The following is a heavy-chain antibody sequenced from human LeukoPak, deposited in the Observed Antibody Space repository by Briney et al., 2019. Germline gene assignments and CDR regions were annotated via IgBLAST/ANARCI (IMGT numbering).Heavy chain of an antibody. Sequence: SEILCLTCTVPGGSVSSSGYYWGWIRQPPGKGLEWLGSIYYSGSTYYNPSLKSRVTISVDTSKSQFSLNLSSVTAADTAVYYCARQYGLPTFDYWGQGTLVTVSS. D-gene: IGHD5-12*01. V-gene: IGHV4-39*01. CDR1: GGSVSSSGYY. CDR3: ARQYGLPTFDY. CDR2: IYYSGST. J-gene: IGHJ4*02.